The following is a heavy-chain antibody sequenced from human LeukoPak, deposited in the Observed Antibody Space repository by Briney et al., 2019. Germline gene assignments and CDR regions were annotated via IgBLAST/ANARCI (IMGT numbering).Heavy chain of an antibody. D-gene: IGHD4-17*01. V-gene: IGHV3-74*01. Sequence: PGGSLRLSCAASGFTFSRYWMHWVRQAPGKGLAWVSRISSDGSNTNYADSVEGRFTISRDNAKNTLYLQMDSLTAEDTAVYYCVSRNYGSSPFDYWGQGTLVTVSS. CDR2: ISSDGSNT. CDR1: GFTFSRYW. CDR3: VSRNYGSSPFDY. J-gene: IGHJ4*02.